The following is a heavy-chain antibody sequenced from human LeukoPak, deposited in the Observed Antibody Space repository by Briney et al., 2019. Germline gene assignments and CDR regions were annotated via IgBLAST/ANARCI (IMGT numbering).Heavy chain of an antibody. D-gene: IGHD3-10*01. CDR1: GYTFTTSD. Sequence: ASVKVSCKASGYTFTTSDITWVRQATGQGLEWMGWTHPDSGNTGYAQKFQGRFTMTGNTSISTAYMELSSLRSEDTAVYYCAIGVEGSGSPEDWGQGTPVTVSS. CDR2: THPDSGNT. V-gene: IGHV1-8*01. CDR3: AIGVEGSGSPED. J-gene: IGHJ4*02.